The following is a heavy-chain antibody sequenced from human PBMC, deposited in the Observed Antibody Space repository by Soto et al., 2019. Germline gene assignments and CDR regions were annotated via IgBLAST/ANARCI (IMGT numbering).Heavy chain of an antibody. CDR3: ARLRWELLGLGYYYYGMDV. CDR2: IYPGDSDT. D-gene: IGHD1-26*01. CDR1: GYSFTSYW. J-gene: IGHJ6*02. Sequence: PGESLKISCKGSGYSFTSYWIGWVRQMPGKGLEWMGIIYPGDSDTRYSPSFQGQVTISADKSISTAYLQWSSLKASDTAMYYCARLRWELLGLGYYYYGMDVWGQGTTVTVSS. V-gene: IGHV5-51*01.